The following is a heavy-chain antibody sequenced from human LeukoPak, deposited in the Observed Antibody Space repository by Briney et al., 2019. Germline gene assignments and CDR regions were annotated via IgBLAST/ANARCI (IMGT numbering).Heavy chain of an antibody. J-gene: IGHJ1*01. Sequence: PGGSLRLSCAASGFTFSSYWMHWVRQAPGKGLVWVSRINSDGSSTSYADSVKGRFTISRDNAKNTLYLQMNSLRAEDTAVYYCAKNPLEGFYFQHWGQGTLVTVSS. V-gene: IGHV3-74*01. CDR3: AKNPLEGFYFQH. CDR2: INSDGSST. D-gene: IGHD3-10*01. CDR1: GFTFSSYW.